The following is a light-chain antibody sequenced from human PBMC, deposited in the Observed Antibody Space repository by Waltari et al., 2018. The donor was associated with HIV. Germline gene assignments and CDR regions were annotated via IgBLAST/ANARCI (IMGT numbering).Light chain of an antibody. V-gene: IGKV1-39*01. CDR3: QQSYSTPIT. Sequence: DIQMTQPPSSLSASVGDRVTITCRASQSIRSYLNWYQQKPGKAPKLLIYAASSLQSGVPSRFSGSGSGTDFTLTISSLQPEDFATYYCQQSYSTPITFGQGTRLEIK. CDR2: AAS. J-gene: IGKJ5*01. CDR1: QSIRSY.